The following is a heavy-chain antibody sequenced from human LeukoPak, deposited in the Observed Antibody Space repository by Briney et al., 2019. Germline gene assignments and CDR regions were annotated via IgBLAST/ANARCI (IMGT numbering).Heavy chain of an antibody. CDR3: ARETEGDWMATIAFDY. CDR2: TYYRSKWYN. Sequence: SQTLSLTFAISGDSVSSNSAAWNWIRQSPSRGLEWLGRTYYRSKWYNDYAVSVKSRITINPDTSKNQFSLQLNSVTPEDTAVYYCARETEGDWMATIAFDYWGQGTLVTVSS. V-gene: IGHV6-1*01. D-gene: IGHD5-12*01. CDR1: GDSVSSNSAA. J-gene: IGHJ4*02.